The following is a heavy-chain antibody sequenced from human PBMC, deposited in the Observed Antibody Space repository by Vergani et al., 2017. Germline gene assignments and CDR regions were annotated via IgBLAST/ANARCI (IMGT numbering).Heavy chain of an antibody. CDR2: IYSGGST. Sequence: EVQLLESGGGLVQPGGSLRLSCAASGFTVSSNYMSWVRQAPGKGLEWVSVIYSGGSTYYADSVKGRFIISRDNSKNTLHLQMNSLRADDTAVYYCTKGSRGYTGYFFDYWGQGTLATVSS. J-gene: IGHJ4*02. D-gene: IGHD5-12*01. CDR1: GFTVSSNY. V-gene: IGHV3-53*01. CDR3: TKGSRGYTGYFFDY.